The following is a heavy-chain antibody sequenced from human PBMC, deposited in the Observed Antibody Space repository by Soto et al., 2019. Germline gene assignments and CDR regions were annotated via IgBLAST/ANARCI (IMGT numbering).Heavy chain of an antibody. J-gene: IGHJ3*02. CDR1: GGSISSYY. CDR2: IYYSGST. D-gene: IGHD3-10*01. CDR3: ARVWGGAFDI. Sequence: QVQLQESGPGLVKPSETLSLTCTVSGGSISSYYWSWIRQPPGKGLEWIGYIYYSGSTNYNPSLRGRVTISVDTSKNQFSLKLGCVTAADTAVYYCARVWGGAFDIWGQGTMVTVSS. V-gene: IGHV4-59*01.